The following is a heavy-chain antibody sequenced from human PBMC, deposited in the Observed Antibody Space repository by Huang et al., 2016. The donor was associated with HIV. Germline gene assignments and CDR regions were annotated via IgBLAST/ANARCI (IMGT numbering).Heavy chain of an antibody. Sequence: QVQLVESGGGVVQPGRSLRLSCAAFGFTFNKFDSHWVRQAQGKGLEWVSIIAYDGSSKYHADSVKGRFTISRYNSKNTGYLQMNSLRVEDTAVYYCAKDGRGSGTYYDYFEYWGQGTLVTVSS. V-gene: IGHV3-30*18. D-gene: IGHD1-26*01. CDR3: AKDGRGSGTYYDYFEY. CDR2: IAYDGSSK. J-gene: IGHJ4*02. CDR1: GFTFNKFD.